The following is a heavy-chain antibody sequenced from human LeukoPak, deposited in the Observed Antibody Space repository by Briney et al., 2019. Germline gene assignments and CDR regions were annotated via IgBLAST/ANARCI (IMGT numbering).Heavy chain of an antibody. Sequence: GASVKVSCKASGYTFTGYYMHWVRQAPGQGLEWMGWINPNSGGTNYAQKFQGRVTMTRDTSISTAYMELSSLRSEDTAVYYCARGVTMLAGTYYYYYMDVWGKGTTVTISS. V-gene: IGHV1-2*02. D-gene: IGHD3-10*01. CDR1: GYTFTGYY. CDR2: INPNSGGT. J-gene: IGHJ6*03. CDR3: ARGVTMLAGTYYYYYMDV.